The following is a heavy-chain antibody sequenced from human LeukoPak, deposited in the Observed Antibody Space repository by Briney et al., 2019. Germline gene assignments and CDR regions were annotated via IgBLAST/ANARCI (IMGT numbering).Heavy chain of an antibody. D-gene: IGHD2/OR15-2a*01. CDR2: IYYSGIT. V-gene: IGHV4-39*01. J-gene: IGHJ4*02. CDR1: GGSISSSSYY. Sequence: TPSETLSLTCTVSGGSISSSSYYWTWVRQSPEKGLEWIGSIYYSGITYYSPSLTSRLTISVDTSKNQFSLRLSSVTAADTAVYYCASFYMKSYFDYWGQGTLVTVSS. CDR3: ASFYMKSYFDY.